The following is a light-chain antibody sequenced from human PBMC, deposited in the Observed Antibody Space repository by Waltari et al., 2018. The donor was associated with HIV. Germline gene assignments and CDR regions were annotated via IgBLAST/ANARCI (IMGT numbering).Light chain of an antibody. V-gene: IGKV1-5*03. Sequence: DIQMTQFLSTLSASIGDRATITCRASQSISHWLAWYQQKPGKAPKLLIYKASTLEGGVPSRFSGSGSGTEFTLTINSLQPDDFATYFCQQYYLYPWTFGQGAKVEI. J-gene: IGKJ1*01. CDR3: QQYYLYPWT. CDR2: KAS. CDR1: QSISHW.